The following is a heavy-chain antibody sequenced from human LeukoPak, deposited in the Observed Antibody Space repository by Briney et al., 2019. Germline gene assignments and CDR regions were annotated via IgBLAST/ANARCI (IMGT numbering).Heavy chain of an antibody. Sequence: GGSLRLSCAASGFNFCSNSMRWGRQAPGKGLEWVSYISSSSSTIYYADSVKGRFTISRDNVKNSLFLQMSTLCVDNTAVHYCARPDSGYTNWFDPWGQGTLVTVSS. CDR2: ISSSSSTI. J-gene: IGHJ5*02. CDR3: ARPDSGYTNWFDP. D-gene: IGHD3-22*01. V-gene: IGHV3-48*01. CDR1: GFNFCSNS.